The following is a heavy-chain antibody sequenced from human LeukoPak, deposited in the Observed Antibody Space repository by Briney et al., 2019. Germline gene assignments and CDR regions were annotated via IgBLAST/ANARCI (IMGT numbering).Heavy chain of an antibody. CDR3: AVTRGYSYGYEDNFAPTAHYYYYYYMDV. CDR1: GGTFSSYA. D-gene: IGHD5-18*01. V-gene: IGHV1-69*05. Sequence: SVKVSCKASGGTFSSYAISWVRQAPGQGLEWMGGIIPIFGTANYAQKFQGRVTITTDESTSTAYMELSSLRSEDTAVYYCAVTRGYSYGYEDNFAPTAHYYYYYYMDVWGKGTTVTVSS. CDR2: IIPIFGTA. J-gene: IGHJ6*03.